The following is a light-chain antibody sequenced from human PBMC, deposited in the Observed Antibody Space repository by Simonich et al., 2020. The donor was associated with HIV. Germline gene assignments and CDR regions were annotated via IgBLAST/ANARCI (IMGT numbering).Light chain of an antibody. Sequence: SYELTQPPSVSVSPGQTARITCSGDALPKHYAYWYQQKPGQAPVLVIYKDSERPSGIPERFSGSSSGKTVTLTISGVQAEDEADYYCQSGDSSATVFGGGTKLTVL. CDR3: QSGDSSATV. V-gene: IGLV3-25*03. J-gene: IGLJ2*01. CDR2: KDS. CDR1: ALPKHY.